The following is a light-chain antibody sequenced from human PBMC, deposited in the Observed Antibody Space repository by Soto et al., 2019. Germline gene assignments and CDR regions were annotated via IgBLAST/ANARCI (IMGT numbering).Light chain of an antibody. Sequence: QSVLTQPPSASGSPGQSVTISCTGTTNDIGGFDYVSWYQQYPGRAPKLLIYDVLKRPPGVPDRFSGSKSGNTASLTVSGLRFDDEADYYCSSYTSSSILYVFGTGTKVTVL. CDR2: DVL. V-gene: IGLV2-8*01. CDR1: TNDIGGFDY. J-gene: IGLJ1*01. CDR3: SSYTSSSILYV.